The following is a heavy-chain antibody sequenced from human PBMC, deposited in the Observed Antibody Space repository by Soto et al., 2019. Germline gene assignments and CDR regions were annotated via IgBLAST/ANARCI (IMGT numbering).Heavy chain of an antibody. CDR2: ISSIGST. V-gene: IGHV4-30-4*01. CDR3: ARGLVIRPYYYHGMDV. J-gene: IGHJ6*02. Sequence: QVQLQESGPGLVKPSQTLSLTCTISGGSISSGDYFWSWIRQSPGKGLEWIGYISSIGSTYYNPSLKSVVSVSRDTSKNQFSLKLSSVTTTDTAVYYCARGLVIRPYYYHGMDVWGQGTTVTVSS. D-gene: IGHD3-9*01. CDR1: GGSISSGDYF.